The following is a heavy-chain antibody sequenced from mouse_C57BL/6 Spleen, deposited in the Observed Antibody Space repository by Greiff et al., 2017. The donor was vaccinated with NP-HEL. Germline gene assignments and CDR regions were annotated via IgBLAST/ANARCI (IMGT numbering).Heavy chain of an antibody. Sequence: QVQLQQPGAELVKPGASVKMSCKASGYTFTSYWITWVKQRPGQGLEWIGDIYPGSGSTNYNEKFKSEATLTVDTSSSTAYMQLSSLTSEDSAVYYCARLDDYYGSSSFDYWGQGTTLTVSS. V-gene: IGHV1-55*01. CDR2: IYPGSGST. CDR3: ARLDDYYGSSSFDY. CDR1: GYTFTSYW. D-gene: IGHD1-1*01. J-gene: IGHJ2*01.